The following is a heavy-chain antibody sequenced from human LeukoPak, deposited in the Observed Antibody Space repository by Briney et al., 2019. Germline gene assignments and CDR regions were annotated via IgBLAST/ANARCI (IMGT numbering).Heavy chain of an antibody. Sequence: SETLSLTCTVSGGSISSSSYYWGWIRQPPGKGLEGIGSIYYSGSTYYNPSLKSRVTISVDTSKNQFSLKLSSVTAADTAVYYCARHSSGQGYFDYWGQGTLVTVSS. CDR1: GGSISSSSYY. CDR3: ARHSSGQGYFDY. CDR2: IYYSGST. V-gene: IGHV4-39*01. J-gene: IGHJ4*02. D-gene: IGHD6-19*01.